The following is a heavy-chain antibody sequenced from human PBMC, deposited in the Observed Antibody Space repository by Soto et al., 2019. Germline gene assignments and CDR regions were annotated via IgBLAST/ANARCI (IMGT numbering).Heavy chain of an antibody. V-gene: IGHV4-31*11. D-gene: IGHD2-15*01. J-gene: IGHJ4*02. Sequence: PSETLSLTCAVSGGSIISADSYWFWIRKHPGKGLEWIGYIAYSGDTYYNPSLRSRVTISADTSENKFSLTLKSVTAADTAVYYCARINGGSPDFWGQGTLVTVSS. CDR3: ARINGGSPDF. CDR2: IAYSGDT. CDR1: GGSIISADSY.